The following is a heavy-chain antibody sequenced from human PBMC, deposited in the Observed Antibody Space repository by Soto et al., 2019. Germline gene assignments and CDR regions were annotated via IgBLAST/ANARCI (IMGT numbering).Heavy chain of an antibody. Sequence: ASVKVSCKASGYTFTGYYMHWVRQAPGQGLEWMGWINPNSGSTSYAQKFQGRVTMTRDTSTSTVYMELSSLRSEDTAVYYCARGGSTYDILTGYPYYGMDVWGQGTTVTVSS. V-gene: IGHV1-46*01. CDR3: ARGGSTYDILTGYPYYGMDV. CDR2: INPNSGST. CDR1: GYTFTGYY. J-gene: IGHJ6*02. D-gene: IGHD3-9*01.